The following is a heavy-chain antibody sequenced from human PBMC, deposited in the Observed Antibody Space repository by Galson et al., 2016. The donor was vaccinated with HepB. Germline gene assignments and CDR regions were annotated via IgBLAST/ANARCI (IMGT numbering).Heavy chain of an antibody. CDR3: ARGAYSSQRFDF. V-gene: IGHV6-1*01. J-gene: IGHJ4*02. CDR2: TYYRSNWIN. Sequence: CSISGDSVSSNSVVWNWIRQSPSRGLEWLGRTYYRSNWINEYAVSVKGRITIKSDTSKNQFSLQLNSVTPEDTAVYYCARGAYSSQRFDFWGQGTLVTVSS. D-gene: IGHD5-18*01. CDR1: GDSVSSNSVV.